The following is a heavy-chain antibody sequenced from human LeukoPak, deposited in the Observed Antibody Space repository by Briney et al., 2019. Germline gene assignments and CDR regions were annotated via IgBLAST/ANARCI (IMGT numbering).Heavy chain of an antibody. CDR3: ARGVAGYGPYDY. Sequence: PSETLSLTCTVSGDSISTYYWSWIRQPPGKGLEWIGYMYYSGSTNYNPSLKSRVTISLDTPKNQFSLRLNSVTAADTAVYYCARGVAGYGPYDYWGQGTLVTVSS. V-gene: IGHV4-59*01. J-gene: IGHJ4*02. D-gene: IGHD5-12*01. CDR2: MYYSGST. CDR1: GDSISTYY.